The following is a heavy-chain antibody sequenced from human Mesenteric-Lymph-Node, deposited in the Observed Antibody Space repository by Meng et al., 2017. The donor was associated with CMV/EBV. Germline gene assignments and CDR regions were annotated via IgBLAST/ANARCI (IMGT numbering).Heavy chain of an antibody. Sequence: SETLSLTCTVSGGSISSYYWSWIRQPPGKGLEWIGYIYYSGSTNYNPSLKSRVTISVDTSKNQFSLKLSSVTAADTAVYYCARASPWGIAAAGTDYWGQGTLVTVSS. J-gene: IGHJ4*02. V-gene: IGHV4-59*08. CDR2: IYYSGST. CDR1: GGSISSYY. CDR3: ARASPWGIAAAGTDY. D-gene: IGHD6-13*01.